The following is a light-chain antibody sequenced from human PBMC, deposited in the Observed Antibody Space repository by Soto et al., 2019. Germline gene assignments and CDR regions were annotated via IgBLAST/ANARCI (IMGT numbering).Light chain of an antibody. J-gene: IGKJ4*01. CDR2: GAS. CDR3: QRYGSSSLP. Sequence: EIVLTQSPGTLSLSPGERATLSCRASQSVSSSYLAWYQQKPGQAPRLLIYGASSRATGIPDRFSGSGSGTDFPLSLCMLEREDFAEYYGQRYGSSSLPVGGGTKRELK. CDR1: QSVSSSY. V-gene: IGKV3-20*01.